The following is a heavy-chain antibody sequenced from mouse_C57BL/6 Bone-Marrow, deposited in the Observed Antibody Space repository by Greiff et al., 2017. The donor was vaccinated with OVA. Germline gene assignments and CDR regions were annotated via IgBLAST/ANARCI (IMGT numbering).Heavy chain of an antibody. D-gene: IGHD1-1*01. Sequence: VKLMESGPELVKPGASVKISCKASGYTFPDYYINWVKQRPGQGLEWIGWIFPGSGSTYYNEKFKGKATLTVDKSSSTSYMLLSSLTSEDSAVYFYAREGFCYYGSSYEFDYFDYWGQGTTLTVSS. V-gene: IGHV1-75*01. J-gene: IGHJ2*01. CDR1: GYTFPDYY. CDR3: AREGFCYYGSSYEFDYFDY. CDR2: IFPGSGST.